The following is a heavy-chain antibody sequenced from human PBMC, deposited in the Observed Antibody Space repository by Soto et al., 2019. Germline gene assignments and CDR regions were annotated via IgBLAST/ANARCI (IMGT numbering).Heavy chain of an antibody. V-gene: IGHV3-30-3*01. Sequence: GGSLRLSCAASGFTFSTHAMHWVRQAPCKGLECVAIVSFDGSNKYYADSVKGRFTISRDNSKNTLYLQMSGLTPEDTAFYYCARDQTGITTAGGGRIDHWGQGTLVTVSS. CDR1: GFTFSTHA. CDR2: VSFDGSNK. CDR3: ARDQTGITTAGGGRIDH. D-gene: IGHD6-13*01. J-gene: IGHJ4*02.